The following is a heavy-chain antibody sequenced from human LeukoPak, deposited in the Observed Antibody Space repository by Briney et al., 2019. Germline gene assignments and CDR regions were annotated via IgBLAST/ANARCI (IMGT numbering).Heavy chain of an antibody. J-gene: IGHJ6*03. D-gene: IGHD1-26*01. CDR2: ISSDGNT. Sequence: GGSLRLSCAASGSTVSSSSMNWVRLGPGKGLEWVSVISSDGNTYYADSVKGRFTISRDNAKNTLYLQMNSLRAEDTAVYYCARVSSGSYFGYYYYYMDVWGKGTTVTVSS. CDR1: GSTVSSSS. CDR3: ARVSSGSYFGYYYYYMDV. V-gene: IGHV3-66*01.